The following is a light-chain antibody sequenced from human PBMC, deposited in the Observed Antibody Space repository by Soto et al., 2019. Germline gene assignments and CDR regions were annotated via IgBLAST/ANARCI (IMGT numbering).Light chain of an antibody. J-gene: IGKJ1*01. CDR1: QSVSNNY. CDR2: GAS. V-gene: IGKV3-20*01. CDR3: HQYCSSGT. Sequence: EIVLTQSPGTLSLSPGERATLSCRASQSVSNNYLAWYQQKPGQAPRLLIYGASNSATGIPDRFSVSGSGTDFSLTISRLEPEDFAVYYCHQYCSSGTFGQGTKVESK.